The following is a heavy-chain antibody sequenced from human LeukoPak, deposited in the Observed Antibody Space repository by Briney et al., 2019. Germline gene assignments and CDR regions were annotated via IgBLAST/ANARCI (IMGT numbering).Heavy chain of an antibody. CDR3: ARDGGGGWFDP. CDR2: IYYSGST. Sequence: SETLSLTCTVSGGSISSYYWSWIRQPPGKGLEWIGYIYYSGSTNYNPSLKSRVTISVDTPKNQFSLKLSSVTAADTAVYYCARDGGGGWFDPWGQGTLVTVSS. CDR1: GGSISSYY. V-gene: IGHV4-59*01. D-gene: IGHD2-15*01. J-gene: IGHJ5*02.